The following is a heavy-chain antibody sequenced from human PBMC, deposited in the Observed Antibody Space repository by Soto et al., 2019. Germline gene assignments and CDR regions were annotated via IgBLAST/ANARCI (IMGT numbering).Heavy chain of an antibody. CDR3: ARGVSPYYYYYMDV. Sequence: QVQLQQWGAGLLKPSETLSLTCAVYGGSFSGYYWSWIRQPPGKGLEWIGEINHRGSTNYNPSLKSRVTISVDTSKNQFSLKLSSVTAADTAVYYCARGVSPYYYYYMDVWGKGTTVTVSS. CDR2: INHRGST. V-gene: IGHV4-34*01. J-gene: IGHJ6*03. CDR1: GGSFSGYY.